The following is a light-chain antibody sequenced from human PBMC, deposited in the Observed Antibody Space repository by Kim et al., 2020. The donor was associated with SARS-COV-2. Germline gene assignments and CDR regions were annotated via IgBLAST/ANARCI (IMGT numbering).Light chain of an antibody. CDR2: DVT. Sequence: GQSITISCTGTSSDVGGYNWVSWYQQHPGKAPKLMIHDVTNRPSGISTRFSGSKSGNTASLTISGLQAEDEADYYCSSYTSSRTLVFGGGTKVTVL. J-gene: IGLJ3*02. CDR1: SSDVGGYNW. CDR3: SSYTSSRTLV. V-gene: IGLV2-14*03.